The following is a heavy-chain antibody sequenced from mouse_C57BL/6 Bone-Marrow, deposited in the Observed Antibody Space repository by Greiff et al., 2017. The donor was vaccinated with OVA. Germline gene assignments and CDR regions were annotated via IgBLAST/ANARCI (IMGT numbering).Heavy chain of an antibody. J-gene: IGHJ1*03. CDR1: GYTFTSYW. CDR3: ARDYYGSYWYFDV. Sequence: VKLQQPGAELVMPGASVKLSCKASGYTFTSYWMHWVKQRPGQGLEWIGEIDPSDSYTNYNQKFKVKSTLTVDKSSSTAYMQLSSLTSEDSAVYYCARDYYGSYWYFDVWGTGTTVTVSS. CDR2: IDPSDSYT. V-gene: IGHV1-69*01. D-gene: IGHD1-1*01.